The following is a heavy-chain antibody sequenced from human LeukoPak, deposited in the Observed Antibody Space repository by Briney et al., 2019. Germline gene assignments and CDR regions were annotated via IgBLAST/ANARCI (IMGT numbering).Heavy chain of an antibody. CDR2: INPNSGGT. J-gene: IGHJ4*02. Sequence: ASVKVSCKASGYTFTGYYMRWVRQAPGQGLEWMGWINPNSGGTNYAQKFQGRVTMTRDTSISTAYMELSRLRSDDTAVYYCARGWWEPHYGPRPFDYWGQGTLVTVSS. CDR1: GYTFTGYY. CDR3: ARGWWEPHYGPRPFDY. D-gene: IGHD1-26*01. V-gene: IGHV1-2*02.